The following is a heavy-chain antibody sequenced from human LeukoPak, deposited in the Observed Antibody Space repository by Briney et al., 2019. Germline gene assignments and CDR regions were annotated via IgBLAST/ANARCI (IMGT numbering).Heavy chain of an antibody. D-gene: IGHD3-10*01. CDR1: GASISSNW. CDR2: IHHSGSA. CDR3: VRDRGELSYSHDY. V-gene: IGHV4-4*02. J-gene: IGHJ4*02. Sequence: SETLSLTCAVSGASISSNWWNWVRQPPGKGLEWIGEIHHSGSANYNPSLKSRVTILLDTSESQFSLRLSSVTAADTAVYYCVRDRGELSYSHDYWGQGTLVTVSS.